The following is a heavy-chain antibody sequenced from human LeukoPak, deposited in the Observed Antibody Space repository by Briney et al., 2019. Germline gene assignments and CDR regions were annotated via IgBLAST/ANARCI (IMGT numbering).Heavy chain of an antibody. CDR2: IYYSGST. Sequence: SETLSLTCTVSGGSISSYYWSWIRQPPGKGLEWIGYIYYSGSTNYNPSLKSRVTISVDTSKNQFSLKLSSVTAADTAVYYCARVPHDYGEPGVYMDVWGKGTTVTVSS. J-gene: IGHJ6*03. D-gene: IGHD4-17*01. V-gene: IGHV4-59*01. CDR1: GGSISSYY. CDR3: ARVPHDYGEPGVYMDV.